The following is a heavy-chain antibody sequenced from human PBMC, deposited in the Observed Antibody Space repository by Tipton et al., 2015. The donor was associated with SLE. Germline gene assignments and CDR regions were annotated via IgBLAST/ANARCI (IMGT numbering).Heavy chain of an antibody. J-gene: IGHJ6*03. CDR1: GFTFDDYA. CDR3: VKVKGSSGWYGDYYYYYMDV. Sequence: RSLRLSCAASGFTFDDYAMHWVRQAPGKGLEWVSGISWNSGSIGYADSVKGRFTISRDNSKNSLYLQMNSLRTEDTALYYCVKVKGSSGWYGDYYYYYMDVWGKGTTVTVSS. CDR2: ISWNSGSI. D-gene: IGHD6-19*01. V-gene: IGHV3-9*01.